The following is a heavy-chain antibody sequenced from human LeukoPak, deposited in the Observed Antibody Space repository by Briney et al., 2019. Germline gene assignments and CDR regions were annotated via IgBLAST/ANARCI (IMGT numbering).Heavy chain of an antibody. CDR3: AREGYSSGSRTGIDY. Sequence: GRSLRLFCRASGFTFTAYSTNWVRLAPGRGMEWVSSIRSSSSYINYADSVKGRFTISRDNSKNTVSLQMNSLRIDDTAVYYCAREGYSSGSRTGIDYWGQGTLVTVSS. CDR2: IRSSSSYI. V-gene: IGHV3-21*01. J-gene: IGHJ4*02. CDR1: GFTFTAYS. D-gene: IGHD5-18*01.